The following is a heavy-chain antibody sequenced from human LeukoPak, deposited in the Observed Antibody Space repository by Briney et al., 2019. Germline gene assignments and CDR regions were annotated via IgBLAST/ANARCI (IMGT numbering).Heavy chain of an antibody. CDR3: ARVISFGDTSDP. D-gene: IGHD3-10*01. V-gene: IGHV3-7*01. Sequence: GGSLRLSCEGSGFTFNKFWINWVRHVPGRGLEWVANISPDGSVRKYVDSVKGRFAISRDNAQNSVSPHMSSLRPDDTAIYYCARVISFGDTSDPWGQGTHVIVSS. CDR1: GFTFNKFW. CDR2: ISPDGSVR. J-gene: IGHJ5*02.